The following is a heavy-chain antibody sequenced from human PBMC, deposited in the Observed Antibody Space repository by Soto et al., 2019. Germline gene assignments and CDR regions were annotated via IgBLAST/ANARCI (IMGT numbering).Heavy chain of an antibody. V-gene: IGHV3-21*01. J-gene: IGHJ5*02. Sequence: SGGSLRLSCAASGFTFSSYSMNWVRQAPGKGLEWVSSISSSSSYIYYADSVKGRFTISRDNAKNSLYLQMNSLRAEDTAVYYCVVDIAAAGTWFDPWGQGTLVTVSS. CDR1: GFTFSSYS. CDR2: ISSSSSYI. D-gene: IGHD6-13*01. CDR3: VVDIAAAGTWFDP.